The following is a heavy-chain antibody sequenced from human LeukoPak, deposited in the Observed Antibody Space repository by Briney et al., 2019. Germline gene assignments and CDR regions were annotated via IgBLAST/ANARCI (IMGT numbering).Heavy chain of an antibody. D-gene: IGHD3-22*01. CDR3: ARAPPYYSDSSGDY. CDR2: ISAYNGNT. V-gene: IGHV1-18*01. J-gene: IGHJ4*02. Sequence: ASVKVSCKASGYSFTRYGISWVRQAPGQGLEWMGWISAYNGNTNLAQKLQGRVTMTTDTSTSTAYMELRSLRSDDTAVYYCARAPPYYSDSSGDYWGQGTLVTVSS. CDR1: GYSFTRYG.